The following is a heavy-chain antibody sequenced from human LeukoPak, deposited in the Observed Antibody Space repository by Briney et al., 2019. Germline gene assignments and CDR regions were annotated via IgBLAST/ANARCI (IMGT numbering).Heavy chain of an antibody. CDR2: ISSSGNTI. V-gene: IGHV3-11*04. Sequence: PGGSLRLSCAASGFTFSDYYMSWIRQAPGKGLAWVSYISSSGNTIYYADSLKGRFTISRDNAKNSLYLQMNSLKAEDAAVYYCARNFYDSSTNYHYFDYWGQGTLVTVSS. CDR3: ARNFYDSSTNYHYFDY. J-gene: IGHJ4*02. D-gene: IGHD3-22*01. CDR1: GFTFSDYY.